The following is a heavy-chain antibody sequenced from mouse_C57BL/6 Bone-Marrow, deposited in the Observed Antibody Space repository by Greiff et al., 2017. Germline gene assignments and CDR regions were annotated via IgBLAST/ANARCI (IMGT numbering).Heavy chain of an antibody. CDR3: ARNDYGSYWYFDV. D-gene: IGHD2-2*01. V-gene: IGHV1-69*01. Sequence: QVQLQQPGAELVMPGASVKLSCKASGYTFTSYWMHWVKQRPGQGLEWIGEIDPSDSYTNYNQKFKGKSTLTVDKSSSTAYMQLSSLTSEDSAVYYCARNDYGSYWYFDVWGTGTTVTVSS. CDR1: GYTFTSYW. J-gene: IGHJ1*03. CDR2: IDPSDSYT.